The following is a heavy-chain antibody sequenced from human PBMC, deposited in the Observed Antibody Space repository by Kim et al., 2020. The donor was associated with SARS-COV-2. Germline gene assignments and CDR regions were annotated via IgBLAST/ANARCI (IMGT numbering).Heavy chain of an antibody. V-gene: IGHV3-49*03. CDR1: GFTFGDYA. CDR2: IRSKAYGGTT. Sequence: GGSLRLSCTASGFTFGDYAMSWFRQAPGKGLEWVGFIRSKAYGGTTEYAASVKGRFTISRDDSKSIAYLQMNSLKTEDTAVYYCTRRRTQPSKYCSGGSCYAYYFDYWGQGTLVTVSS. D-gene: IGHD2-15*01. J-gene: IGHJ4*02. CDR3: TRRRTQPSKYCSGGSCYAYYFDY.